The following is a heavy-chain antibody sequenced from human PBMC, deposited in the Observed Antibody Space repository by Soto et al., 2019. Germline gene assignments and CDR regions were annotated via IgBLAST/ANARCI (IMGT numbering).Heavy chain of an antibody. Sequence: QVQLQESGPGLVKPSQTLSLTCTVSGGSISSGGYYWSWIRQHPGKGLEWIGYIYYSGSTYYNPSLKSRATVSVDTSNNPFSLKLSSVTAADTAVYYCAPRLETVPALIYFDYWGQGTLVTVSS. D-gene: IGHD2-2*01. V-gene: IGHV4-31*03. CDR2: IYYSGST. CDR1: GGSISSGGYY. J-gene: IGHJ4*02. CDR3: APRLETVPALIYFDY.